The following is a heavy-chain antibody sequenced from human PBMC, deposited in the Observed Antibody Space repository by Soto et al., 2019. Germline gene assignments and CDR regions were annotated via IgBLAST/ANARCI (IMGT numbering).Heavy chain of an antibody. Sequence: GGSLRLSCVGSGFTFSIYWMSWVRQAPGKGLEWVANMKQDGSEIYHVQSVKGRFTISRDNAKNSVYLQMNSLRAEDTAVYYCARDKAFGYWGQGTPVTVSS. CDR1: GFTFSIYW. J-gene: IGHJ4*02. CDR3: ARDKAFGY. CDR2: MKQDGSEI. V-gene: IGHV3-7*01.